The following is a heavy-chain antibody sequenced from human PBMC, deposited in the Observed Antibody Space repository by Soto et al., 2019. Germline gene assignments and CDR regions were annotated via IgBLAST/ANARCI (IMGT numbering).Heavy chain of an antibody. D-gene: IGHD2-2*01. CDR3: ARDAGIVVVPAAIAANWFDP. CDR2: IIPILGIA. V-gene: IGHV1-69*04. CDR1: GGTFSSYT. J-gene: IGHJ5*02. Sequence: GASVKVSCKASGGTFSSYTISWVRQAPGQGLEWMGRIIPILGIANYAQKFQGRVTITADKSTSTAYMELSSLRSEDTAVYYCARDAGIVVVPAAIAANWFDPWGQGTLVTVSS.